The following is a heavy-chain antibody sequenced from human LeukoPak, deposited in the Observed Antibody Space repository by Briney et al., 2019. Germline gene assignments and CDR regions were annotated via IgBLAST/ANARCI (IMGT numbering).Heavy chain of an antibody. V-gene: IGHV1-18*01. CDR2: ISAYNGNT. CDR1: GYTFTSYG. CDR3: ARALAPNYYYYMDV. J-gene: IGHJ6*03. Sequence: GASVKVSCKASGYTFTSYGISWVRQAPGQGLEWMGWISAYNGNTNYAQKLQGRVTMTTDTSTSTAYMELRSLRSDDTAVYYCARALAPNYYYYMDVWGKGTTVTVSS.